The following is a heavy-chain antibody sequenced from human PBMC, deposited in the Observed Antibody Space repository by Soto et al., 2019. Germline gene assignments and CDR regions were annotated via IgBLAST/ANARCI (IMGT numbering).Heavy chain of an antibody. CDR2: ISGSGGST. J-gene: IGHJ6*02. CDR3: AKDKGGNPTPDYDFWSGPLYYYYYYGMDV. D-gene: IGHD3-3*01. Sequence: GGSLRLSCAASGFTFSSYAMSWVRQAPGKGLEWVSAISGSGGSTYYADSVKGRFTISRDNSKNTLYLQMNSLRAEDTAVYYCAKDKGGNPTPDYDFWSGPLYYYYYYGMDVWGQGTTVTVSS. V-gene: IGHV3-23*01. CDR1: GFTFSSYA.